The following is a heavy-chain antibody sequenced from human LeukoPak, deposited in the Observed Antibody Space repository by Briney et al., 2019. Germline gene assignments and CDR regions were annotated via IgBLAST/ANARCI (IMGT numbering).Heavy chain of an antibody. D-gene: IGHD2-2*01. V-gene: IGHV4-38-2*01. J-gene: IGHJ3*02. Sequence: SETLSLTCAVSGYSISSGYYWGWIRQPPGQGLEWIGSIYHSGSTYYNPSLKSRVTISVDTSKNQFSLKLSSVTAADTAVYYCASPLGYCSSTSCEGAFDIWGQGTMVTVSS. CDR1: GYSISSGYY. CDR2: IYHSGST. CDR3: ASPLGYCSSTSCEGAFDI.